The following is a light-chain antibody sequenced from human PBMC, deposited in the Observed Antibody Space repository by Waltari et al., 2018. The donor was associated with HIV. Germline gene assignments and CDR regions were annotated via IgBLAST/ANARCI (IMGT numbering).Light chain of an antibody. Sequence: QSVLTQPPSVSGAPGQRVTISCTGNSSNIGAGFDVHWYQQLPETAPKLLIYGDTNRASGVPDRFSGSKSGTSASLAITGLQAEDEADYYCQAYDSGLSVVFGGGTKLTVL. CDR1: SSNIGAGFD. J-gene: IGLJ3*02. V-gene: IGLV1-40*01. CDR2: GDT. CDR3: QAYDSGLSVV.